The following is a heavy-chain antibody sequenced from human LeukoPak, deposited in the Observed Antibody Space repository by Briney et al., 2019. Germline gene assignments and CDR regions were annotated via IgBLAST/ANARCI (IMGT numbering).Heavy chain of an antibody. CDR1: GGSISSSSYY. J-gene: IGHJ4*02. D-gene: IGHD6-6*01. CDR2: IYYSGST. V-gene: IGHV4-39*07. Sequence: SETLSLTCTVSGGSISSSSYYWGWIRQPPGKGLEWIGSIYYSGSTYYNPSLKSRVTISVDTSKNQFSLKLSSVTAADTAVYYCARGQLVGRGVYYWGQGTLVTVSS. CDR3: ARGQLVGRGVYY.